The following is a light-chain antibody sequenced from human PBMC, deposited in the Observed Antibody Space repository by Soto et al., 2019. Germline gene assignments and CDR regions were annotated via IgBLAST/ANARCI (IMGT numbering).Light chain of an antibody. J-gene: IGLJ2*01. V-gene: IGLV2-14*01. Sequence: QPVLTQPASVSGSPGQSITISCTGTSSDVGAYNYVSWYQQHPGKAPKLMIYDVNIRPSGVSNRFSGSKSGNTASLTISGLQAEDEADYYCTSWTTSTTMKFGGGTQVTVL. CDR2: DVN. CDR3: TSWTTSTTMK. CDR1: SSDVGAYNY.